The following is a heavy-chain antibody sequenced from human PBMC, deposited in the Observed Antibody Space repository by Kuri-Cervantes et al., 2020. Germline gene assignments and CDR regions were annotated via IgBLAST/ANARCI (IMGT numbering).Heavy chain of an antibody. V-gene: IGHV3-7*02. Sequence: GESLKISCAASGFTFSSYAMSWVRQAPGKGLGRVANINHDGSEKYYVDSVKGRFTISRDNAKNSLYLQMNSLRAEDTALYYCARRPSDPIPFDYWGQGTLVTVSS. CDR3: ARRPSDPIPFDY. CDR1: GFTFSSYA. D-gene: IGHD2-21*02. J-gene: IGHJ4*02. CDR2: INHDGSEK.